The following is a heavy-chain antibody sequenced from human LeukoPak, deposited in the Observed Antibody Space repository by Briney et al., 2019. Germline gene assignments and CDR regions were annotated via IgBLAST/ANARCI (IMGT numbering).Heavy chain of an antibody. CDR2: INPSGGST. J-gene: IGHJ5*02. Sequence: ASVKVSCKASGYTFTSYYMRWVRQAPGQGLEWMGIINPSGGSTSYAQKFQGRVTMTRDTSTSTVYMELSSLRSEDTAVYYCARDTALRYCSSTSCYGKAWFDPWGQGTLVTVSS. V-gene: IGHV1-46*01. D-gene: IGHD2-2*01. CDR3: ARDTALRYCSSTSCYGKAWFDP. CDR1: GYTFTSYY.